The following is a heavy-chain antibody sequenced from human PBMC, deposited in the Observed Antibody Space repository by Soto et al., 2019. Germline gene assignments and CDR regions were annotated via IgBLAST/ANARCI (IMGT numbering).Heavy chain of an antibody. J-gene: IGHJ4*02. CDR2: ISGGGDTT. CDR1: GFTFNNYA. V-gene: IGHV3-23*01. Sequence: EVQLLESGGGLVQPGGSLRLSCAASGFTFNNYAMTWVRQAPGKGLEWVSAISGGGDTTSYADSVKGRFTVSRDGSKNTRYLHMSSLRAEDTALYYCAKGRGGSGSLTPRVDFWGQGTLVTVSS. CDR3: AKGRGGSGSLTPRVDF. D-gene: IGHD3-10*01.